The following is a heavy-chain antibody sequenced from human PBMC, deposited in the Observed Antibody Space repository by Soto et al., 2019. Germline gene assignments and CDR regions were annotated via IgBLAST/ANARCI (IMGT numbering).Heavy chain of an antibody. CDR1: GASISSYY. J-gene: IGHJ4*02. Sequence: SETLSLTCTVSGASISSYYWSWIRQPPGKGLEWIGYIYYSGSTNYNPSLKSRVTISVDTSKNQFSLKLSSVTAADTAVYYCARRYGGNLDYWGQGTLVTVSS. V-gene: IGHV4-59*08. CDR3: ARRYGGNLDY. D-gene: IGHD1-26*01. CDR2: IYYSGST.